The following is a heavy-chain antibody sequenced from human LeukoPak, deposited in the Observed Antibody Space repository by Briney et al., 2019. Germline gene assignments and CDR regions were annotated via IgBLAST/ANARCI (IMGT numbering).Heavy chain of an antibody. J-gene: IGHJ4*02. D-gene: IGHD6-13*01. CDR3: AREVHPAAAEDY. CDR2: IKQDGSER. Sequence: GGSLRLSCAASGFTFSSNWMSWVRQAPGKGLEWVANIKQDGSERHYVDSVKGRFTISRDNTKNSLFLQMNSLRAEDTAVYYCAREVHPAAAEDYWGQGTLVTVSS. CDR1: GFTFSSNW. V-gene: IGHV3-7*01.